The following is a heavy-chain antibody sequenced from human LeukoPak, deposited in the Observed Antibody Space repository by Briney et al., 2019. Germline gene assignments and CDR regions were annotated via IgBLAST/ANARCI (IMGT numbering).Heavy chain of an antibody. CDR3: ATAWFEQLVVAGAFEI. D-gene: IGHD6-6*01. CDR1: GGTFSNYA. Sequence: SVKVSCKASGGTFSNYAINWVRQAPGQGLDWLGGIVPVLGTANYAQKFQGRVTITTDESTSTVYMELSSLRSEDTAVYYCATAWFEQLVVAGAFEIWGQGTMVTVSS. V-gene: IGHV1-69*05. J-gene: IGHJ3*02. CDR2: IVPVLGTA.